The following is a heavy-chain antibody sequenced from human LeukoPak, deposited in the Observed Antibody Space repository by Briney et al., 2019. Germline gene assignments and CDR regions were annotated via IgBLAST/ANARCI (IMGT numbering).Heavy chain of an antibody. CDR3: ARDSSGYSYGLTFDAFDI. CDR2: ISSSSSYI. D-gene: IGHD5-18*01. V-gene: IGHV3-21*01. Sequence: GGSLRLSCAASGFTFSSYSMNWVRQAPGKGLEWVSSISSSSSYIYYADSVKGRFTISRDNAKNSLYLQMNGLRAEDTAVYYCARDSSGYSYGLTFDAFDIWGQGTMVTVSS. J-gene: IGHJ3*02. CDR1: GFTFSSYS.